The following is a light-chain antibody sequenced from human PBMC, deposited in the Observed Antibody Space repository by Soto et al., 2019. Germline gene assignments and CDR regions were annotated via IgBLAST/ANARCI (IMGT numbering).Light chain of an antibody. CDR1: SSDVGGYNY. CDR2: DVS. CDR3: SSYTGTSTYVV. J-gene: IGLJ2*01. V-gene: IGLV2-14*01. Sequence: QSALTQPASVSGSPGQSITISCTGTSSDVGGYNYVSWYQQHPGKAPKLMIYDVSNRPSGVPNRFSGSKSGNTASLTISGLQAEAEADYYCSSYTGTSTYVVFGGGTKLTVL.